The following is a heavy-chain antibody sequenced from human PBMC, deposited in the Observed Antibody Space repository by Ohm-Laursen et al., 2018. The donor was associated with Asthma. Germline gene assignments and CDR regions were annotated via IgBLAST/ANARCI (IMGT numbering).Heavy chain of an antibody. V-gene: IGHV3-64D*08. J-gene: IGHJ3*02. Sequence: SLRLSCAASGFSFRSYAMHWVRQAPGKGLEYVSAISSNGGSTYYADSVKGRFTISRDNSKNTLYLQMSSLRAEDTAVYYCVKSIVGATSAFDIWGQGTMVTVSS. CDR2: ISSNGGST. CDR3: VKSIVGATSAFDI. CDR1: GFSFRSYA. D-gene: IGHD1-26*01.